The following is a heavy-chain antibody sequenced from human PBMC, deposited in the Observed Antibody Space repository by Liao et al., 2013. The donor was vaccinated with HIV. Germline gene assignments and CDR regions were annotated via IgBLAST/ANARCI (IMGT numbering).Heavy chain of an antibody. CDR2: IYMSGNT. CDR3: AREKNLGHFDF. D-gene: IGHD3-16*01. Sequence: QVQLQQSGPGLVKPSETLSLTCTVSGGSLIGYYWSWIRQPAGKEPEWIGRIYMSGNTNYNPSLESRVNLSVDTSKKQLSLNLSSATAADTAMYYCAREKNLGHFDFWGQGTLVTVSS. J-gene: IGHJ4*02. V-gene: IGHV4-4*07. CDR1: GGSLIGYY.